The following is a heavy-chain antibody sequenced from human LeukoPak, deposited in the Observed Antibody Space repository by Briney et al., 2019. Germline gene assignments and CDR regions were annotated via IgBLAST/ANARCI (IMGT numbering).Heavy chain of an antibody. CDR1: GGPVSTDDYY. V-gene: IGHV4-61*08. CDR3: ARDLVN. Sequence: SETLSLTCTVSGGPVSTDDYYWSWIRQPPGKGLEWIGYIHDSGSTNYNPSLKGRVTISVDTSKNQFSLRLSSVSAADAAVYYCARDLVNWGQGTLVTVSS. D-gene: IGHD2-21*01. CDR2: IHDSGST. J-gene: IGHJ4*02.